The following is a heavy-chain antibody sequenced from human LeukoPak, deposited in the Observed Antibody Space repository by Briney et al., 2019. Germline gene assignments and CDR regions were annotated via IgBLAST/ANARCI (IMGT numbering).Heavy chain of an antibody. V-gene: IGHV3-30*02. D-gene: IGHD6-13*01. CDR2: IRYDGSNK. J-gene: IGHJ4*02. Sequence: GGSLRLSCAASVFTFSSYGMHWARQAPGKGLEWVAFIRYDGSNKYYADSVKGRFTISRDNSKNTLYLQMNSLRAEDTAVYYCAKDQTPRPTAAAGTASDYWGQGTLVTVSS. CDR1: VFTFSSYG. CDR3: AKDQTPRPTAAAGTASDY.